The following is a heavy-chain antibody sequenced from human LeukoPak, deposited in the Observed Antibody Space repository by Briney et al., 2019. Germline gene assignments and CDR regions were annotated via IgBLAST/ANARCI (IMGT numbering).Heavy chain of an antibody. V-gene: IGHV1-18*01. D-gene: IGHD1-26*01. CDR1: GYTFTNYG. J-gene: IGHJ4*02. Sequence: ASVKVSCKASGYTFTNYGISWVRQAPGQGLEWMGWISGYNGNTNYAQKLQGRVSMTTDTPTTTAYMELGSLTSDDTAVYYCARGGGVFDYWGQGTLVTVSS. CDR3: ARGGGVFDY. CDR2: ISGYNGNT.